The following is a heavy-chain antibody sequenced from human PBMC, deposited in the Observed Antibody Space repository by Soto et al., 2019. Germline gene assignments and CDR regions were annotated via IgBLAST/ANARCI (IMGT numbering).Heavy chain of an antibody. V-gene: IGHV4-59*01. J-gene: IGHJ6*01. Sequence: SETLSLTCTVSGGSISSYYWSWIRQPPGKGLEWIGYISYSGSTNYNPSLKSRVTISVDTSKNQCSLKLSSVTAADTAVYYCARSIRFFECHTIYGMDGWGQGTTFTVAS. CDR3: ARSIRFFECHTIYGMDG. D-gene: IGHD3-3*01. CDR1: GGSISSYY. CDR2: ISYSGST.